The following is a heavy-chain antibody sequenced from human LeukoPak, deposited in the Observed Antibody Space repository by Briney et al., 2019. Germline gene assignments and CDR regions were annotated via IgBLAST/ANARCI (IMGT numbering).Heavy chain of an antibody. J-gene: IGHJ4*02. CDR2: INPNSGGT. CDR1: GYTFTGYY. V-gene: IGHV1-2*02. CDR3: ARVRGSGSYYNPSPFRD. D-gene: IGHD3-10*01. Sequence: ASVKVSCKASGYTFTGYYMHWVRQAPGQGLEWMGWINPNSGGTNYAQKFQGRATMTRDTSISTAYMELSRLRSDDTAVYYCARVRGSGSYYNPSPFRDWGQGTLVTVSS.